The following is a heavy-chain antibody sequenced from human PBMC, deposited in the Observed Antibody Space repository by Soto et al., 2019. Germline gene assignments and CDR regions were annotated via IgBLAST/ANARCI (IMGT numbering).Heavy chain of an antibody. CDR1: GFTFSTYA. V-gene: IGHV3-30-3*01. CDR3: ARETVAAFDY. CDR2: ISYDGSNN. D-gene: IGHD6-19*01. J-gene: IGHJ4*02. Sequence: RLSCAASGFTFSTYAMHWVRQAPGQGLEWVAVISYDGSNNYYADSVKGRFTISRDNSKNTLYLQMNSLRVEDTAVYYCARETVAAFDYWGQGTLVTVSS.